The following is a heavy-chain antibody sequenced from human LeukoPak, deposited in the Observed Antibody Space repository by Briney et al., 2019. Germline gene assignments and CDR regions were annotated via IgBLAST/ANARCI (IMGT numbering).Heavy chain of an antibody. CDR3: ARSRIVVVGTTYYYYGMDV. J-gene: IGHJ6*02. Sequence: GGSLRLSCAASGFPLNNFPMMWVRQSPGQGLEWVSTLSGDGQNTHYADTVKGRFIISEDTSRNTLYLQMTSLRAEDTAVYYCARSRIVVVGTTYYYYGMDVWGQGTTVTVSS. CDR1: GFPLNNFP. V-gene: IGHV3-23*01. D-gene: IGHD2-15*01. CDR2: LSGDGQNT.